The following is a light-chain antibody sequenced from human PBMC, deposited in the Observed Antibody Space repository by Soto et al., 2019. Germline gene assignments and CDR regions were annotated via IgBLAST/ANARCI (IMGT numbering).Light chain of an antibody. CDR2: KDS. V-gene: IGLV3-27*01. CDR1: VLAKKY. CDR3: YSAADNNRV. J-gene: IGLJ1*01. Sequence: SYELTQPSSVSVSPGQTARITCSGDVLAKKYGRWFQQKPGQAPVLVIYKDSERPSGIPERFSGSSSGTTVTLTISGAQVEDEADYYCYSAADNNRVFGSGTKLTVL.